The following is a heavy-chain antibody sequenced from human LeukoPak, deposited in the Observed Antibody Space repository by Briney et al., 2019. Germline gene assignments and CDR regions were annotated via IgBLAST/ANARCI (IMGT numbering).Heavy chain of an antibody. CDR2: INPNSGGT. Sequence: GASVNVSCKASGYTFTGYYMHWVRQAPGQGLEWMGWINPNSGGTNYAQKFQGRVTMTRDTSISTAYMELSRLRSDGTVVYYCAGGRVYCSSTSCYTTHNFDYWGQGTLVTVSS. CDR3: AGGRVYCSSTSCYTTHNFDY. V-gene: IGHV1-2*02. CDR1: GYTFTGYY. J-gene: IGHJ4*02. D-gene: IGHD2-2*02.